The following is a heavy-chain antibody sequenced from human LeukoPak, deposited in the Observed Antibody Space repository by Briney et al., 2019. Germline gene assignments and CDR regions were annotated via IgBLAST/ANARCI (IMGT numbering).Heavy chain of an antibody. J-gene: IGHJ4*02. CDR1: GFTFSNYA. CDR2: ISGSGDSA. Sequence: GGSLRLSCAASGFTFSNYAMRWVRQAPGKGLEWVSGISGSGDSAYYADSVKGRFTISRDNSKNTLYLQMNSLRAEDTAVYYCARRSGIAVTGAFDYWGQGTLVTVSS. CDR3: ARRSGIAVTGAFDY. V-gene: IGHV3-23*01. D-gene: IGHD6-19*01.